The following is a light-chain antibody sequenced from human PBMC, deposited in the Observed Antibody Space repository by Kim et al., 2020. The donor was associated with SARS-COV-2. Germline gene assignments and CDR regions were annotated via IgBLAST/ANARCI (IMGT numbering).Light chain of an antibody. CDR3: QQDVTSPWT. V-gene: IGKV3-20*01. Sequence: DIVLTQSPGTLSLSPGDRATLSCRASQTVSSNYLAWYQQKPGQAPRLLIFGASSRATGIPDRFSGSGSGADFTLTISRLEPEDFAVYSCQQDVTSPWTFGQVTKVDIK. CDR1: QTVSSNY. J-gene: IGKJ1*01. CDR2: GAS.